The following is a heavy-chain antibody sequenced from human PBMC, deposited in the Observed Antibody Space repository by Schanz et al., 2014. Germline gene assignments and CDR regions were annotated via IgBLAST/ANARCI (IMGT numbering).Heavy chain of an antibody. CDR2: ISYDGSNK. CDR3: VKTDAGWRFDY. Sequence: QVQLVESGGGVVQPGRSLRLSCAASGFTFSSYAMHWVRQAPGKGLEWVAVISYDGSNKYYADSVKGRFIISRDNSRNTVYLQMNNVGVDDTATYYCVKTDAGWRFDYWGQGTLVIVSS. CDR1: GFTFSSYA. D-gene: IGHD6-19*01. J-gene: IGHJ4*02. V-gene: IGHV3-30*04.